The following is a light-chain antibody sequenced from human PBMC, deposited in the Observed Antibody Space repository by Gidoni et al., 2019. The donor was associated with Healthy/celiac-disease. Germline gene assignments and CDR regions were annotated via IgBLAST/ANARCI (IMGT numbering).Light chain of an antibody. V-gene: IGKV1-39*01. CDR1: QSISSY. CDR2: AAS. Sequence: IQKTKSPSSLSASVGDRVTITCRASQSISSYLNWYQQKPGKAPKLLIYAASSLQSGVPSRFSGSGSGTDFTLTISSLQPEDFATYYCQQSYSTPRTFGQGTKVDIK. J-gene: IGKJ1*01. CDR3: QQSYSTPRT.